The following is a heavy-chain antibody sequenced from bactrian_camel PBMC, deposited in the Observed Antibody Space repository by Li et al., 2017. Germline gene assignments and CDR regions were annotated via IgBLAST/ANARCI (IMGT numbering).Heavy chain of an antibody. D-gene: IGHD1*01. CDR2: IDVNGNT. CDR1: EYTSYIYSLS. Sequence: HVQLVESGGGSAQAGESLRLSCAASEYTSYIYSLSMAWFRQAPGKEREGVATIDVNGNTCYTDFVQGRFTISKVNAENALYLQMSSLNPDDTAKYFCAAQYTGISGCYSTSLAPASFDYWGQGTQVTVS. J-gene: IGHJ4*01. CDR3: AAQYTGISGCYSTSLAPASFDY. V-gene: IGHV3S55*01.